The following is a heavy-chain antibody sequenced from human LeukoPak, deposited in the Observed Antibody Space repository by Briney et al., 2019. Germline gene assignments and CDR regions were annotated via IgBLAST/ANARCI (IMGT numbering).Heavy chain of an antibody. D-gene: IGHD2-15*01. CDR3: VRHLSAGRPAFDI. Sequence: PSETLSLTCTVSGGSINSYYWSWIRQPPGKGLEWSGYIYYSGSTNYNPSLKSRVTISVDTSNNKFSPKLTSLTAADTAVYYCVRHLSAGRPAFDIWGQGTMVTVSS. CDR1: GGSINSYY. CDR2: IYYSGST. J-gene: IGHJ3*02. V-gene: IGHV4-59*08.